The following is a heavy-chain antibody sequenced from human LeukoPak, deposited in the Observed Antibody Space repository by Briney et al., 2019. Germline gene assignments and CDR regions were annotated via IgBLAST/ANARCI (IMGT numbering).Heavy chain of an antibody. V-gene: IGHV4-34*01. CDR1: GGSFSGYY. Sequence: SETLSPTCAVYGGSFSGYYWSWIRQPPGKGLEWIGEINHSGSTNYNPSLKSRVTISVDTSKNQFSLKLSSVTAADTAVYYCARVNRAAAGPYMDVWGKGTTVTVSS. J-gene: IGHJ6*03. D-gene: IGHD6-13*01. CDR3: ARVNRAAAGPYMDV. CDR2: INHSGST.